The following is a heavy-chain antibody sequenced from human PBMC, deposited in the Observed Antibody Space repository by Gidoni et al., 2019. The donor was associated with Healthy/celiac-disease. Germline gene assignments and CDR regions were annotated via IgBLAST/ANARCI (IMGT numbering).Heavy chain of an antibody. Sequence: QVQLVQSGAEVKKPGSSVKVSCKASGGTFSSYAISWVRQAPGQGLEWMGGILPIFGTANYAQKFQGRVTITADESTSTAYMELSSLRSEDTAVYYCAIDQPRWLQLEDDAFDIWGQGTMVTVSS. CDR1: GGTFSSYA. CDR2: ILPIFGTA. J-gene: IGHJ3*02. CDR3: AIDQPRWLQLEDDAFDI. V-gene: IGHV1-69*01. D-gene: IGHD5-12*01.